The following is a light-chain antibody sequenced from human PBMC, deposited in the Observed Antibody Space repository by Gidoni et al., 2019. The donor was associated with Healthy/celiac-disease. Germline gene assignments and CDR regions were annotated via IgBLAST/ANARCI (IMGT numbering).Light chain of an antibody. CDR2: GAS. V-gene: IGKV1-33*01. CDR3: QQYDNLPLT. J-gene: IGKJ4*01. Sequence: DIQMTPSPSSLSASVGDRVNITCQASQDISNYLNWYQQKPGKAPKLLIYGASNLETGVLSRFSGSGSGTDFTFTISSLQPEDIATYYCQQYDNLPLTFGGGTKVEIK. CDR1: QDISNY.